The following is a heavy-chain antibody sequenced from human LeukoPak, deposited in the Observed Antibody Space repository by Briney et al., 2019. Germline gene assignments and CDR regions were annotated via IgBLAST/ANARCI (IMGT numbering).Heavy chain of an antibody. J-gene: IGHJ4*02. CDR1: GFTCSSYG. D-gene: IGHD6-13*01. V-gene: IGHV3-33*01. CDR2: IWYDGSNK. Sequence: PGRSLRLSCAASGFTCSSYGMHWVRQAPGKGLEWVAVIWYDGSNKYYADSVKGRFTISRDNSKNTLYLQMTILRVEDTALYYCARDRWQQLVSPLEWGQGTLVTVSS. CDR3: ARDRWQQLVSPLE.